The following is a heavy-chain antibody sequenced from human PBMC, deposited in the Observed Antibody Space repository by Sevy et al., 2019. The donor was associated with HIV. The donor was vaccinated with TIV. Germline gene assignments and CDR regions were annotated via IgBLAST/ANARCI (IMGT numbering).Heavy chain of an antibody. Sequence: SETLSLTCTVSGGSVGNDDYYWSWIRQPPGKGLEWIGYIFYSGSTYYNPSLKSRGSISVDTSKNHFSLRLRSVTAADTAVYYCARGVASSGVYKFDYWGPGTLVTVSS. D-gene: IGHD6-13*01. CDR1: GGSVGNDDYY. CDR3: ARGVASSGVYKFDY. V-gene: IGHV4-30-4*01. CDR2: IFYSGST. J-gene: IGHJ4*02.